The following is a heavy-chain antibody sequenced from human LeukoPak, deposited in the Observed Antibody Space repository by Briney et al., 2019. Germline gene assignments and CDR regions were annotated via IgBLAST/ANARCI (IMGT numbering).Heavy chain of an antibody. CDR3: ARLNTDYGDGYHYYLDV. D-gene: IGHD4-17*01. CDR1: GDPINDYY. J-gene: IGHJ6*03. Sequence: PSEPLSLPCVFSGDPINDYYWTCIRRPPGKGLDCLGYIYYSGSTSYNPSLESRITMSVDTSKNQFSLKLTSVTAADTADYYCARLNTDYGDGYHYYLDVWGKGTTVTVSS. CDR2: IYYSGST. V-gene: IGHV4-59*13.